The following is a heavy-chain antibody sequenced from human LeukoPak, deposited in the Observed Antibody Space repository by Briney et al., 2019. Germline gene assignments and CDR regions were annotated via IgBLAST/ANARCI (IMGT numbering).Heavy chain of an antibody. CDR1: GGSISHQY. J-gene: IGHJ3*02. Sequence: NPSETLSLTCIVSGGSISHQYWSWIRQPPGKGLEWIGYSYYTGSTNYNPSLKSRITMSVDTSKNQFSLKLSSVTAADTAVYYCARASRNDENAFDIWGQGTMVTVSS. D-gene: IGHD1-14*01. CDR3: ARASRNDENAFDI. V-gene: IGHV4-59*08. CDR2: SYYTGST.